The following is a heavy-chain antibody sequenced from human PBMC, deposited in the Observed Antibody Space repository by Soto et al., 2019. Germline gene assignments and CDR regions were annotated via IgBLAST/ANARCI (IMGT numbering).Heavy chain of an antibody. CDR1: GFAFGNSA. Sequence: EVQLLESGGDLVQPGGSLRLSCAASGFAFGNSAMSWVRQVPGKGLEWVSSISAGGGSTNYAAYVKGRFTVSRDNSENTLALRMSSLGVADTAIYYWAKGSPLSNGGDFNYFAPWGQGTLVTVSS. CDR2: ISAGGGST. CDR3: AKGSPLSNGGDFNYFAP. D-gene: IGHD2-21*02. J-gene: IGHJ5*02. V-gene: IGHV3-23*01.